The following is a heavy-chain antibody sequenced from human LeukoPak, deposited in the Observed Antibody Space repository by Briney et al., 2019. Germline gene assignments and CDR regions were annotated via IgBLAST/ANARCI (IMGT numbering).Heavy chain of an antibody. Sequence: GGSLRLSCAASGFTFSSYEMNWVRQAPGKGLEWVSYISSSGSTIYYADSVKGRFTISRDNAKNSLYLQMNSLRAEDTAVYYCARERPYGAPHAFDIWGQGTMVTVSS. CDR1: GFTFSSYE. J-gene: IGHJ3*02. V-gene: IGHV3-48*03. CDR3: ARERPYGAPHAFDI. CDR2: ISSSGSTI. D-gene: IGHD4-17*01.